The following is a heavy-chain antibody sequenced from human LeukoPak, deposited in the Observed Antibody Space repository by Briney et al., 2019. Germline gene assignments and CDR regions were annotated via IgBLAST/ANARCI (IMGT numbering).Heavy chain of an antibody. Sequence: GRSLRLSCAASGFTFSTYAMHWVRQAPGKGLEWVAVISYDGNNKYYADSVKGRFTISRDDSKNTLYLQMNSLRAEDTAVYYCARGSTGLRYFDWYPIFDYWGQGTLVTVSS. D-gene: IGHD3-9*01. J-gene: IGHJ4*02. CDR1: GFTFSTYA. V-gene: IGHV3-30-3*01. CDR2: ISYDGNNK. CDR3: ARGSTGLRYFDWYPIFDY.